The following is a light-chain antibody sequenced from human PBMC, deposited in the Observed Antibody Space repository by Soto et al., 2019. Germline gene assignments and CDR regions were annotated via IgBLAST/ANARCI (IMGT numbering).Light chain of an antibody. Sequence: EIVLTQSPATLSLSPGERATLSCRASQSVSSLLAWYQQKPGQAPRLLIYDASNRATGIPARFSGSGSGTDFTLTISSLEPEDFVVYYRQQCSSWPLTFGGGTKVEIK. CDR3: QQCSSWPLT. V-gene: IGKV3-11*01. CDR2: DAS. J-gene: IGKJ4*01. CDR1: QSVSSL.